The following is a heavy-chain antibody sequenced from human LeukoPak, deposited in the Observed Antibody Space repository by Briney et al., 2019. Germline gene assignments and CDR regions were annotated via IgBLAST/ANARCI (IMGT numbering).Heavy chain of an antibody. CDR3: ARDRGLYGDYVNYFDY. D-gene: IGHD4-17*01. J-gene: IGHJ4*02. V-gene: IGHV1-2*02. Sequence: ASVKVSCKASGYTFTAYYMHWVRQAPGQGLEWMGWINPNSGGTNYAQKFQGRVTMTRDTSISTAYMELSRLRSDDTAVYYCARDRGLYGDYVNYFDYWGQGTLVTVSS. CDR1: GYTFTAYY. CDR2: INPNSGGT.